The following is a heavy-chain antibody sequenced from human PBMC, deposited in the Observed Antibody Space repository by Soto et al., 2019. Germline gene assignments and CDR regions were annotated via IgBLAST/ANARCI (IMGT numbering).Heavy chain of an antibody. CDR2: IKQDGSEK. CDR1: GFTLSRYW. CDR3: ARDNGGGDY. V-gene: IGHV3-7*03. Sequence: PGGSLRLSCAASGFTLSRYWMSWVRQAPGKGLEWVANIKQDGSEKYYVDSAAGRFTISRDNAKNSLYLQMDSLRAEDTAVYYCARDNGGGDYWGQGTLVTVSS. J-gene: IGHJ4*02. D-gene: IGHD2-8*01.